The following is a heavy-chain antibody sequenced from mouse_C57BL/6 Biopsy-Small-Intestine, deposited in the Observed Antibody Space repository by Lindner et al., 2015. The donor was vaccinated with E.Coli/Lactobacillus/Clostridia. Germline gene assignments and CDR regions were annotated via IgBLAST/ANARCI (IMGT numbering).Heavy chain of an antibody. Sequence: LQESGPELVKPGASVKISCKASGYAFSSSWMNWVKQRPGKGLEWIGRIYPGDGDTNYNGKFKGKATLTADKSSSTAYMQLSSLTSEDSAVFFCARDDGYSFAYWGQGTLVTVSA. CDR1: GYAFSSSW. D-gene: IGHD2-3*01. CDR2: IYPGDGDT. J-gene: IGHJ3*01. CDR3: ARDDGYSFAY. V-gene: IGHV1-82*01.